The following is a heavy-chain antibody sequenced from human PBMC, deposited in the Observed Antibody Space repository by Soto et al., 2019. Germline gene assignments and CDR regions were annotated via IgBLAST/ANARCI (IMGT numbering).Heavy chain of an antibody. Sequence: GGSLSLSCAVSGFTFTSYSISWVRQAQGEGLEWVANIQQDGSEKYYVDSVKGRFTISRDNAKNSLYLQMNTLGADDTAVYYCARDGHSSGWNPDAFDIWGQGTMVTVS. J-gene: IGHJ3*02. D-gene: IGHD6-19*01. CDR1: GFTFTSYS. V-gene: IGHV3-7*01. CDR2: IQQDGSEK. CDR3: ARDGHSSGWNPDAFDI.